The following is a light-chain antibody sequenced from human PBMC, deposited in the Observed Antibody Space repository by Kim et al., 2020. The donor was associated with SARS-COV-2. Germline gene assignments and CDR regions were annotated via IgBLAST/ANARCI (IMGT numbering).Light chain of an antibody. Sequence: ASVKLTCTLSSGHSNSDIAWHQQQPEKGPRYLMKVNSDGRHIKGDGIPDRFSGSSSGAERYLTISSLQSEDEADYYCQTWATGVRVFGGGTQLTVL. CDR1: SGHSNSD. J-gene: IGLJ3*02. V-gene: IGLV4-69*01. CDR3: QTWATGVRV. CDR2: VNSDGRH.